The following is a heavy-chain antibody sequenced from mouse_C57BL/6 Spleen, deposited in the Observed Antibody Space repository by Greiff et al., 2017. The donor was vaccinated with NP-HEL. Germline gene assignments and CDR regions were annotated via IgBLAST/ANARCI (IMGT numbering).Heavy chain of an antibody. V-gene: IGHV1-55*01. CDR1: GYTFTSYW. J-gene: IGHJ4*01. D-gene: IGHD1-1*01. Sequence: VQLQQSGAELVKPGASVKMSCKASGYTFTSYWITWVKQRPGQGLEWIGDIYPGSGSTNYNEKFKSKATLTVDTSSSTAYMQLSSLTSEDSAVYYCARDYGSSRNYAMDYWGQGTSVTVSS. CDR3: ARDYGSSRNYAMDY. CDR2: IYPGSGST.